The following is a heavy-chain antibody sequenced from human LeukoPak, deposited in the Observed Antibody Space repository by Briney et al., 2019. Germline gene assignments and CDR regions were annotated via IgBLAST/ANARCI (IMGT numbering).Heavy chain of an antibody. CDR1: GGSLSRGGYS. Sequence: PSQTLSLTCAVSGGSLSRGGYSWRWTRQPPGKGLEWIGYIYHSGSPYYNPSLKSRVTISVDRSKNQSSLKLSSVTAADTAVYYCARYGSGSYDSHWFDPWGQGTLVTVSS. CDR3: ARYGSGSYDSHWFDP. CDR2: IYHSGSP. V-gene: IGHV4-30-2*01. J-gene: IGHJ5*02. D-gene: IGHD3-10*01.